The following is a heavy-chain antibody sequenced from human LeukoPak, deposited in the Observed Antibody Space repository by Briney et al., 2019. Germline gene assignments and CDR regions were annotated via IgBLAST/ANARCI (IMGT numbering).Heavy chain of an antibody. V-gene: IGHV3-64D*06. J-gene: IGHJ4*02. CDR2: ISSNGGST. D-gene: IGHD5-18*01. Sequence: GGSLRLSCAASGFTFSNYAMSWVRQAPGKGLEWVLAISSNGGSTYYADSVKGRFTISRDNSKNTLYLQMSSLRAEDTAVYYCVKDGYSYDDYWGQGTLVTVSS. CDR3: VKDGYSYDDY. CDR1: GFTFSNYA.